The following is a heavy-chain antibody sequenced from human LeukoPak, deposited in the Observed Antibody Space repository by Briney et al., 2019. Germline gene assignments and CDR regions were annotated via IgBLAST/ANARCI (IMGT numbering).Heavy chain of an antibody. CDR3: AKDRSISGSSENNWFDP. CDR2: ISGSGDST. J-gene: IGHJ5*02. V-gene: IGHV3-23*01. CDR1: GFTFSNYG. Sequence: GGSLRLFCAASGFTFSNYGMSWVRQAPEKGLEWVSSISGSGDSTYYADSVKGRVTISRDNSKNTLYLQMNSLRADDTAVYYCAKDRSISGSSENNWFDPWGRGTLVTVSS. D-gene: IGHD1-26*01.